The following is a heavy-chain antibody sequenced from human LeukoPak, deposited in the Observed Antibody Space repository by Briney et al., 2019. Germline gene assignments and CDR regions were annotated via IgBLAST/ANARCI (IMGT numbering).Heavy chain of an antibody. Sequence: GAAVKVSCKASGYTFTSYYMHWVRQAPVQGLEWMGIINPSGGSTSYAQKFQGRVTMTRDTSTSTVYMELSSLRSEDTAVYYCARRHDYYYYMDVWGKGTTVTISS. CDR2: INPSGGST. CDR1: GYTFTSYY. V-gene: IGHV1-46*01. J-gene: IGHJ6*03. CDR3: ARRHDYYYYMDV.